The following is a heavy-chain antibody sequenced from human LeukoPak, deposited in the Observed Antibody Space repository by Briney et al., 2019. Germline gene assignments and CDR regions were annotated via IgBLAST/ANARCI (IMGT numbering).Heavy chain of an antibody. V-gene: IGHV3-21*01. CDR2: ISSSSSYI. J-gene: IGHJ6*03. Sequence: KPGGSLRLSCAASGFTFSSYSMNGVRQAPGKGLEWVSSISSSSSYIYYADSVKGRFTISRDNAKNSLFLQMNSLRAEDTAVYYCARDGPPPNHPDYVWGSYVNVYYYYYMDVWGKGTTVTVSS. D-gene: IGHD3-16*01. CDR3: ARDGPPPNHPDYVWGSYVNVYYYYYMDV. CDR1: GFTFSSYS.